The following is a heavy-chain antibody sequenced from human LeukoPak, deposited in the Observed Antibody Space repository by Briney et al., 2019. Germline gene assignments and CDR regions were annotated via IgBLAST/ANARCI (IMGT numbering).Heavy chain of an antibody. Sequence: GGSLRLSCAASGFTFSDYYMSWIRQAPGKGLEWLSYISRSSTHTNYADSVQGRFTISRDNAKNSLFLQMNSLRADDTAVYYCAVALSGSYLYYDGMDVWDQGTTVTVSS. J-gene: IGHJ6*02. D-gene: IGHD3-10*01. CDR3: AVALSGSYLYYDGMDV. CDR1: GFTFSDYY. CDR2: ISRSSTHT. V-gene: IGHV3-11*06.